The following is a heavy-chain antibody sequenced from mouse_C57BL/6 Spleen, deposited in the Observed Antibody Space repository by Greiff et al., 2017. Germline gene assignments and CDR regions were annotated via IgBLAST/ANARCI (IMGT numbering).Heavy chain of an antibody. D-gene: IGHD4-1*01. V-gene: IGHV1-26*01. CDR3: ARSNWFDY. J-gene: IGHJ2*01. CDR2: INPNNGGT. CDR1: GYTFTDYY. Sequence: EVKLQQSGPELVKPGASVKISCKASGYTFTDYYMNWVKQSHGKSLEWIGYINPNNGGTSYNQKFKGKATLTVDKSSSTAYMELRSLTSEDSAVYYCARSNWFDYWGQGTTLTVSS.